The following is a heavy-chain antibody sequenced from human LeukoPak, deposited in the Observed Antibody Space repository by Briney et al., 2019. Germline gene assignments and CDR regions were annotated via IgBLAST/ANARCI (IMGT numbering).Heavy chain of an antibody. CDR1: GGSISSYY. Sequence: SKTLSLTCTVSGGSISSYYWSWIRQPPGKGLEWIGYIYYSGSTNYNPSLKSRVTISVDTSKNQFSLKLSSVTAADTAVYYCARGGYSSGWPYWGQGTLVTVSS. CDR2: IYYSGST. V-gene: IGHV4-59*12. CDR3: ARGGYSSGWPY. J-gene: IGHJ4*02. D-gene: IGHD6-19*01.